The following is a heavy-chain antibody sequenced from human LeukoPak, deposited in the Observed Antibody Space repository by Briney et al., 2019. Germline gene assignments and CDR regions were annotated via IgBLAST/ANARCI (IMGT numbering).Heavy chain of an antibody. CDR2: ISSSRTYI. CDR3: VRDSDYGDYFDH. J-gene: IGHJ4*02. Sequence: PGGSLRLSCAASDFTFSAYTMNWIRLAPGKGLAWVSSISSSRTYIYYADSVKGRFTISRDNAKNSLNLQMNSLRAEDTALYFCVRDSDYGDYFDHWGQGTLVTVSS. CDR1: DFTFSAYT. V-gene: IGHV3-21*06. D-gene: IGHD4-17*01.